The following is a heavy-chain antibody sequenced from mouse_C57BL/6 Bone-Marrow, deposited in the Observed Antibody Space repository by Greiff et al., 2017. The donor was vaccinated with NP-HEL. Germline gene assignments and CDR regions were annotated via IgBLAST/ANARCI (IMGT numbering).Heavy chain of an antibody. J-gene: IGHJ3*01. V-gene: IGHV3-6*01. D-gene: IGHD2-2*01. Sequence: EVKVEESGPGLVKPSQSLSLTCSVTGYSITSGYYWYWIRQFPGNKLEWMGYISYDGSNNYNPSLKNRISITRDTSKNQFFLKLNSVTTEDTATYYCARREGYDGFAYWGQGTLVTVSA. CDR2: ISYDGSN. CDR3: ARREGYDGFAY. CDR1: GYSITSGYY.